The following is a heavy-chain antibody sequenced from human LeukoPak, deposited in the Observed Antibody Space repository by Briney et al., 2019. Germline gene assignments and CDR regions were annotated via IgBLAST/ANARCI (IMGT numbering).Heavy chain of an antibody. CDR1: GFTFSTFW. J-gene: IGHJ3*02. CDR2: ISNDGSTT. V-gene: IGHV3-74*01. Sequence: AGGSLRLSCAASGFTFSTFWMHWVRQTPGKGLVWVSHISNDGSTTHYADPVKGRFTISRDNAKNTLYLQMNSLRAEDTAVYYCARDVPSLIVVVPAANDAFDIWGQGTMVTVSS. CDR3: ARDVPSLIVVVPAANDAFDI. D-gene: IGHD2-2*01.